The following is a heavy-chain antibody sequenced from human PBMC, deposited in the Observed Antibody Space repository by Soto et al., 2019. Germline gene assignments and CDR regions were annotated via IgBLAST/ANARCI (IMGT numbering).Heavy chain of an antibody. CDR3: ARPLYPGYCTDGVCYSYDY. CDR1: GYTFTAYW. CDR2: IFPADSEI. V-gene: IGHV5-51*01. Sequence: GESLKISCQSFGYTFTAYWIAGVRQMPGKGLEWMGIIFPADSEIRYSPSFRGHVTISADKSISTAYLQWSSLEASDTAMYYCARPLYPGYCTDGVCYSYDYWGQGTPVTV. D-gene: IGHD2-8*01. J-gene: IGHJ4*02.